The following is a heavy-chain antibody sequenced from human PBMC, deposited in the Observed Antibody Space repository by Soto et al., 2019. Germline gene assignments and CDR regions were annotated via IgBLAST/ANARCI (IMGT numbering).Heavy chain of an antibody. CDR1: NFSVLTSIYY. Sequence: SETLSLTCTVSNFSVLTSIYYWAWIRQPPGKGLEWFGTVYYTGTTYYNPSLQSRVTISIDTFKNQFSLNLNSVTAADTAVYYCARNWNVAMVPAAYFDCWGQGNLVTVSS. J-gene: IGHJ4*02. D-gene: IGHD2-2*01. CDR3: ARNWNVAMVPAAYFDC. CDR2: VYYTGTT. V-gene: IGHV4-39*01.